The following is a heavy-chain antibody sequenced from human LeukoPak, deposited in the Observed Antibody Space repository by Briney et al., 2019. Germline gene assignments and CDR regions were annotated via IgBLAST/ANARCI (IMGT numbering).Heavy chain of an antibody. J-gene: IGHJ5*02. CDR2: IYYSGVT. D-gene: IGHD3-10*01. V-gene: IGHV4-31*03. CDR3: ARDTGEYYGSGSYYKGYNWFDP. Sequence: SQTLSLTCTVSGGSISSGGYYWSWIRQHPGKGLEWIGYIYYSGVTYYNPSLKSRVTISVDTSKNQFSLKLSSVTAADTAVYYCARDTGEYYGSGSYYKGYNWFDPWGQGTLVTVSS. CDR1: GGSISSGGYY.